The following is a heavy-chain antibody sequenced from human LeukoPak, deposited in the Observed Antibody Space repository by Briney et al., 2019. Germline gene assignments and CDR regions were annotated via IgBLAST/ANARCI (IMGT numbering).Heavy chain of an antibody. J-gene: IGHJ4*02. CDR3: AVYYYDSSGYYD. CDR1: GGSVSSASYY. Sequence: SETLSLTCTVSGGSVSSASYYWSWIRQPPGKGLERIGYIYYSGSTNYNPSLKSRVTISVDTSKNQFSLKLSSVTAADTAVYYCAVYYYDSSGYYDWGQGTLVTVSS. V-gene: IGHV4-61*01. CDR2: IYYSGST. D-gene: IGHD3-22*01.